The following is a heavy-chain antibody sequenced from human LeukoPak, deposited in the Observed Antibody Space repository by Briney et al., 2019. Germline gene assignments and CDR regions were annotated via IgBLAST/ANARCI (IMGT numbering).Heavy chain of an antibody. CDR3: ARDFWFGELSPYNWFDP. CDR2: ISSSSSYI. D-gene: IGHD3-10*01. J-gene: IGHJ5*02. Sequence: GGSLRLSCAASGFTFSSYSMNWVRQAPGKGLEWVSSISSSSSYIYYADSVKGRFTISRDNAKNSLYLQMNSLRAEDTAVYYCARDFWFGELSPYNWFDPWGQGTLVTVSS. V-gene: IGHV3-21*01. CDR1: GFTFSSYS.